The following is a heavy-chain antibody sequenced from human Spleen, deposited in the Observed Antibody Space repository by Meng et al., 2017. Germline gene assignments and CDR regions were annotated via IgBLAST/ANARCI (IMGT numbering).Heavy chain of an antibody. V-gene: IGHV3-21*04. CDR3: AKPWYYDSSGYYYFSPSVDY. CDR1: GFTFSDYS. CDR2: ISGSSSYI. J-gene: IGHJ4*02. D-gene: IGHD3-22*01. Sequence: GESLKISCAASGFTFSDYSMNWVRQAPGKGLEWVSFISGSSSYINYADSVKGRFTISRDNSKNTLYLQMNSLRAEDTAVYYCAKPWYYDSSGYYYFSPSVDYWGQGTLVTVSS.